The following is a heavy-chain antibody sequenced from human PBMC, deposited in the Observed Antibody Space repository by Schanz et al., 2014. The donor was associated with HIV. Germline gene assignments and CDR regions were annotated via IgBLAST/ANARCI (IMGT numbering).Heavy chain of an antibody. D-gene: IGHD2-15*01. CDR2: ISPYNGNT. J-gene: IGHJ4*02. CDR1: GYTFTSYG. V-gene: IGHV1-18*01. CDR3: ARAYCSGGSCHDY. Sequence: GPEVKKPGASVKVSCKASGYTFTSYGISWVRQAPGQGLEWMGWISPYNGNTNYAQNLQDRVTMTTDTSTSTAYMELRSLTSDDTAVYYCARAYCSGGSCHDYWGQGTLVTVSS.